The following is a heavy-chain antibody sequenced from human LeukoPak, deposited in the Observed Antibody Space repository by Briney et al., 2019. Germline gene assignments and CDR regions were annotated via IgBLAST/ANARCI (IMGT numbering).Heavy chain of an antibody. V-gene: IGHV3-74*03. D-gene: IGHD1-26*01. CDR2: VQSDGSGS. J-gene: IGHJ4*02. Sequence: QLWGSLRLSCAASGFTFSSFAMYWVRQAPGKGLVWVSRVQSDGSGSMYANSVMGRFTISRDNFKNMLYLQMNSLTAEDTAVYFCARAQLGTPTDYWGQGTQVTVSS. CDR3: ARAQLGTPTDY. CDR1: GFTFSSFA.